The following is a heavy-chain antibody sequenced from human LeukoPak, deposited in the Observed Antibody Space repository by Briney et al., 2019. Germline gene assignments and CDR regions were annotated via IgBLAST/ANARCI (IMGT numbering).Heavy chain of an antibody. J-gene: IGHJ4*02. V-gene: IGHV4-30-2*01. CDR2: IYHSGST. CDR3: ARSIVGSYYFDY. CDR1: GGSISSGGYY. Sequence: SETLSLTCTVSGGSISSGGYYWSWIRQPPGKGLEWIGYIYHSGSTYYNPSLKSRVTISVDRSKNQFSLKLSSVTAADTAVYYCARSIVGSYYFDYWGQGTLVTVSS. D-gene: IGHD1-26*01.